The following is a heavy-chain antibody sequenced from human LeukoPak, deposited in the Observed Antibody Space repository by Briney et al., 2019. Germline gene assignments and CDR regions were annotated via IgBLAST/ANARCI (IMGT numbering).Heavy chain of an antibody. J-gene: IGHJ3*02. V-gene: IGHV4-59*01. CDR1: GGSISSYY. Sequence: SETLSLTCTVSGGSISSYYWSWIRQPPGKGLEWIGYIYYSGSTNYNPSLKSRVTISVDTSKNQFSLKLSSVTAADTAVYYCARDHSVHYYDSSGYPAAFDIWGQGTMVTVSS. D-gene: IGHD3-22*01. CDR2: IYYSGST. CDR3: ARDHSVHYYDSSGYPAAFDI.